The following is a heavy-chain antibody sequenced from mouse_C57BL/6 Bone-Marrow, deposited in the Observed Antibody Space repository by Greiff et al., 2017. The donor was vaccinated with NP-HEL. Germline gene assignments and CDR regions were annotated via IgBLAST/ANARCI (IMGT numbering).Heavy chain of an antibody. CDR1: GFSLSTSGMG. Sequence: VKLQESGPGILQSSQTLSLTCSFSGFSLSTSGMGVSWIRQPSGKGLEWLAHIYWDDDKRYNPSLKSRLTISKDTSRNQVFLKITSVDTADTATYYCARRKDGSRKIGYWYFDVWGTGTTVTVSS. CDR3: ARRKDGSRKIGYWYFDV. V-gene: IGHV8-12*01. J-gene: IGHJ1*03. D-gene: IGHD1-1*01. CDR2: IYWDDDK.